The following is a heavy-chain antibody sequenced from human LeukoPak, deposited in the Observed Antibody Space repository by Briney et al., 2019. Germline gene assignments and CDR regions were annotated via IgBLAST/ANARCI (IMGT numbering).Heavy chain of an antibody. CDR1: GYSFTTYW. D-gene: IGHD3-10*01. J-gene: IGHJ4*02. Sequence: GESLKISRKASGYSFTTYWISWVRQMPGKGLEWMGRIDPSDSYTNYSPSFQGHVTISVDKSISTAYLQWSTLKASDTAIYYCARLVARAHWGQGTLVTVSS. V-gene: IGHV5-10-1*01. CDR2: IDPSDSYT. CDR3: ARLVARAH.